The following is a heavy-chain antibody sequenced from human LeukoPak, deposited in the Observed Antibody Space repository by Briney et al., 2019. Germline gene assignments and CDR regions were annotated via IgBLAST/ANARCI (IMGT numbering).Heavy chain of an antibody. CDR1: GFTFSNAW. CDR3: TTGYSGNDRPY. J-gene: IGHJ4*02. CDR2: IKSKTDGGTT. D-gene: IGHD5-12*01. Sequence: PGGSLRLSCAASGFTFSNAWMSWVRQAPGKGLEWVGRIKSKTDGGTTDYAAPVKGRFAISRDDSINTLYLQMNSLKTEDTAVYYCTTGYSGNDRPYWGQGTLVTVSS. V-gene: IGHV3-15*01.